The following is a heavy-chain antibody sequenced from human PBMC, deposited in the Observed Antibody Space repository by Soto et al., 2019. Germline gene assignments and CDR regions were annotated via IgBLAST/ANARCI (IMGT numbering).Heavy chain of an antibody. V-gene: IGHV1-69*06. Sequence: VKVSCKASGGTFSSYAISWVRQAPGQGLEWMGGIIPIFGTANYAQKFQGRVTITADKSTSTAYMELSSLRSEDTAVYYCARDYCTNGVCYADYWGQGTLVTAPQ. CDR1: GGTFSSYA. J-gene: IGHJ4*02. CDR3: ARDYCTNGVCYADY. D-gene: IGHD2-8*01. CDR2: IIPIFGTA.